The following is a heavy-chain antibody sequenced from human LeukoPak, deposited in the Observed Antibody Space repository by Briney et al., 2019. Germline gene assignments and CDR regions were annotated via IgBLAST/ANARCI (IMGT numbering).Heavy chain of an antibody. Sequence: PGGSLRLSCTASGFPFSSYWMAWVRQAPGKGLEWVANIKQDGNAENYLDSVKGRFTIYKDNAKNSLYLQMNSLRAEDSAVYYCARDPAYFDLWGPGTLVTVSS. CDR1: GFPFSSYW. V-gene: IGHV3-7*04. CDR2: IKQDGNAE. CDR3: ARDPAYFDL. J-gene: IGHJ2*01. D-gene: IGHD2-15*01.